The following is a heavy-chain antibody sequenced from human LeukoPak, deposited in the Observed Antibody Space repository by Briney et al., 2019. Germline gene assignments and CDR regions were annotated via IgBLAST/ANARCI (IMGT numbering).Heavy chain of an antibody. J-gene: IGHJ4*02. CDR3: AKEGRSLQTY. V-gene: IGHV3-7*03. CDR2: IKEDGTET. CDR1: GFMFSSNW. D-gene: IGHD5-24*01. Sequence: GGSLGLSCAAPGFMFSSNWMSWVRLAPGKGLEWVANIKEDGTETYYVDSVKGRFTISRDNAKNSLYLQMNSLRVEDTAVYYCAKEGRSLQTYWGQGTLVTVSS.